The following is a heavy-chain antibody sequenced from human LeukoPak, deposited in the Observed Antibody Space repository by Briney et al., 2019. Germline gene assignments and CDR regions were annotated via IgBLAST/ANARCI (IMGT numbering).Heavy chain of an antibody. V-gene: IGHV3-30-3*01. CDR2: ISHDGSNK. J-gene: IGHJ4*02. CDR3: TRSVVTTADFDY. D-gene: IGHD2-21*02. CDR1: GFTFSSYP. Sequence: GGSLRLSCAASGFTFSSYPMHWVRQAPGLGLQWVAVISHDGSNKHYEDSVKGRFTISRDNSKSTLYLHLNIPRPEDTAVYYCTRSVVTTADFDYWGQGTLVTVSS.